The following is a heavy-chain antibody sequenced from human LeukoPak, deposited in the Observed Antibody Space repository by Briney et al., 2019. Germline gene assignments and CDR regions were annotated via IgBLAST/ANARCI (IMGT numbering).Heavy chain of an antibody. CDR1: GGSFSGYY. CDR2: INHSGST. Sequence: KPSETLSLTCAVYGGSFSGYYWSWIRQPPGKGLEWIGEINHSGSTNYNPSLKSRVTISVDTSKNQFSLKLSSVTAADTAVYYCARAPGYSYGYVHAFDVWGQGTMVTVSS. CDR3: ARAPGYSYGYVHAFDV. V-gene: IGHV4-34*01. J-gene: IGHJ3*01. D-gene: IGHD5-18*01.